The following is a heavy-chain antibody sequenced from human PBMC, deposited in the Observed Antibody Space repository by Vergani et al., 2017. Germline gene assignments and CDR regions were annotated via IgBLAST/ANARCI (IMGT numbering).Heavy chain of an antibody. Sequence: EVQLLESGGGLVQPGGSLRLSCAASGFTFSSDAMSWVRQAPGKGLEWVSAISGSGGSTDYADSVEGRFTISRDNSENALYLQMNSLRAEDTAVYYCAKGGGYVNYWGQGTLVTVSS. CDR2: ISGSGGST. CDR3: AKGGGYVNY. D-gene: IGHD5-12*01. J-gene: IGHJ4*02. CDR1: GFTFSSDA. V-gene: IGHV3-23*01.